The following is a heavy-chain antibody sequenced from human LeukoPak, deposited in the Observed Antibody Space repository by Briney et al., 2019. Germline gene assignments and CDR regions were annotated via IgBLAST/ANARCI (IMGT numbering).Heavy chain of an antibody. CDR3: ARDGYNENAFDI. V-gene: IGHV3-53*01. CDR2: IYSGGST. J-gene: IGHJ3*02. Sequence: PGGSLRLSCVASGFTFGKYWMSWVRQAPGKGLEWVSVIYSGGSTYYADSVKGRFTISRDNSKNTLYLQMNSLRAEDTAVYYCARDGYNENAFDIWGQGTMVTVSS. D-gene: IGHD5-24*01. CDR1: GFTFGKYW.